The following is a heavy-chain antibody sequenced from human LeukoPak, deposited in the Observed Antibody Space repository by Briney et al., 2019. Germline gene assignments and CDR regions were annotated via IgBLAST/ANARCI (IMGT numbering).Heavy chain of an antibody. CDR3: ARGVTMIVVVIHDWYFDL. J-gene: IGHJ2*01. Sequence: SETLSLTCTVSGGSINSNNYYWGWIRQPPGKGLEWIGSIYYSRSTYYNPSLKSRVTISVDTSKNQFSLKLSSLTAADTAVYYCARGVTMIVVVIHDWYFDLWGRGTLVTVSS. D-gene: IGHD3-22*01. CDR1: GGSINSNNYY. CDR2: IYYSRST. V-gene: IGHV4-39*01.